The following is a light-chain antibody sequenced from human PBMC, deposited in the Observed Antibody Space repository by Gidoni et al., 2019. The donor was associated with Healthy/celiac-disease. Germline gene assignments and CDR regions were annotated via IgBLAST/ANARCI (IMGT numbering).Light chain of an antibody. J-gene: IGKJ4*01. Sequence: DIQMTQSPSSLSASVGDRVTITCQASQDINNYVNWYQQKPGKAPKLLIYDASNLETGVPSRFSGSGFGTDFTFTISSLQPEDIATYYCQQYDNLPLTFGGGTRVEIK. CDR1: QDINNY. CDR3: QQYDNLPLT. V-gene: IGKV1-33*01. CDR2: DAS.